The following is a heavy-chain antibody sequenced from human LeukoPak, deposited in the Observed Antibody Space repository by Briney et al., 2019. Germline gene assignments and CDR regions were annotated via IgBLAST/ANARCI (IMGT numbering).Heavy chain of an antibody. CDR3: ARTPCSGGSCYSRLYFDY. D-gene: IGHD2-15*01. J-gene: IGHJ4*02. CDR2: IYTSGST. CDR1: GGSISSGSYY. V-gene: IGHV4-61*02. Sequence: SQTLSLTCTVSGGSISSGSYYWSWIRQPAGKGLEWIGRIYTSGSTNYNPSLKSRVTISVDTSKNQFTLKLSSVTAADPAVYYCARTPCSGGSCYSRLYFDYWGQGTLVTVSS.